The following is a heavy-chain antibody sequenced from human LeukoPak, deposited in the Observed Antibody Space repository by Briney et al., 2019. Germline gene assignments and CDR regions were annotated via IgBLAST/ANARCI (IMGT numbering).Heavy chain of an antibody. CDR3: ARAEYYYDSSGSPFDY. V-gene: IGHV1-69*04. CDR1: GGTFSRYA. Sequence: SVKVSCKASGGTFSRYAISWVRQTPGQGLEWIGTIIPIFGIANYAQKFQGRVTITADKSTSPAYMELSSLRSEDTAVYYCARAEYYYDSSGSPFDYWGQGTLVTVSS. CDR2: IIPIFGIA. J-gene: IGHJ4*02. D-gene: IGHD3-22*01.